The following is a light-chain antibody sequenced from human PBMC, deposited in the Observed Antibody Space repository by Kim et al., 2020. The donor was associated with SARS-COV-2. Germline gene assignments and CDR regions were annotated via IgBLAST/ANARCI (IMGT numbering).Light chain of an antibody. J-gene: IGKJ2*01. Sequence: SPGEGATLSCRASQSLGSSYLAWYQQKPGQAPRLLIFGASIMATGIPDKFSGSGSGTEFTLSISRVEPEDFAVYYCQQYGSSPPYTFGQGTKLEI. V-gene: IGKV3-20*01. CDR1: QSLGSSY. CDR2: GAS. CDR3: QQYGSSPPYT.